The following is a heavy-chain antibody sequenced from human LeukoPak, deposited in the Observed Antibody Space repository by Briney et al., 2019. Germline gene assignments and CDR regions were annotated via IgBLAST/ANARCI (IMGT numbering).Heavy chain of an antibody. CDR2: ISGSGGST. V-gene: IGHV3-23*01. D-gene: IGHD3-16*02. CDR1: GFTFSSYA. CDR3: ARESPGLHYDYVWGSYRYSDY. Sequence: GGSLRLSCAASGFTFSSYAMSWVRQAPGKGLEWVSAISGSGGSTYYADSVKGRFTISRDNSKNSLYLQMNSLRAEDTAVYYCARESPGLHYDYVWGSYRYSDYWGQGTLVTVSS. J-gene: IGHJ4*02.